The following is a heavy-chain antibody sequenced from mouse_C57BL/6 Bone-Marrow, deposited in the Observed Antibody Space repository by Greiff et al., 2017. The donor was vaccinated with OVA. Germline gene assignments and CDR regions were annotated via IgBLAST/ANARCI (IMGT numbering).Heavy chain of an antibody. CDR3: ARSYDGDPWVDY. D-gene: IGHD2-12*01. Sequence: DVKLVESGGGLVQPGGSLSLSCAASGFTFTDYYMSWVRQPPGKALEWLGFIRNKANGYTTEYSASVKGRFTISRDNSQSILYLQMNALRAEDSATYYCARSYDGDPWVDYWGQGTSVTVSS. J-gene: IGHJ4*01. CDR2: IRNKANGYTT. V-gene: IGHV7-3*01. CDR1: GFTFTDYY.